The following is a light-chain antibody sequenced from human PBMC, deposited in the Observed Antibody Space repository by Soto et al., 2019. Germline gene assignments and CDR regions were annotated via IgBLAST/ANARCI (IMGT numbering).Light chain of an antibody. CDR1: SNDVWGYNL. CDR3: CSHVGGSSPPWV. CDR2: EVN. Sequence: SVLTQPASVSGSPGQSITISCTGTSNDVWGYNLVSWFQQHPGKAPKLMISEVNKRPSGVSNRFSGSKSANTASLTISGLQAEDEADYYCCSHVGGSSPPWVFGGGTKVTVL. V-gene: IGLV2-23*02. J-gene: IGLJ3*02.